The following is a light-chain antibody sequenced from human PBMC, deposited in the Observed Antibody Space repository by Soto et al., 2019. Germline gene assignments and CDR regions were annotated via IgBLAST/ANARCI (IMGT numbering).Light chain of an antibody. CDR2: DAS. CDR1: QSVSNY. J-gene: IGKJ3*01. Sequence: EIVLTQSPATLSVSPGERATLSCRASQSVSNYLAWFQQKPGQAPRLLIYDASNRATGIPARFSGSGPGTDFTLTINSLEPEDFAVYYCQLRGNWPPFTFGPGTRVDIK. V-gene: IGKV3-11*01. CDR3: QLRGNWPPFT.